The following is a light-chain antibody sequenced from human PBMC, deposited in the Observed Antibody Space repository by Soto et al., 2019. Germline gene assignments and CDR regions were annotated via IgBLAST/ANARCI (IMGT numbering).Light chain of an antibody. CDR2: RAS. CDR1: QSVSRN. V-gene: IGKV3-11*01. CDR3: QQRTDWHRT. J-gene: IGKJ1*01. Sequence: EVVLTQSPATLYLSPGERATLSCRASQSVSRNLAWYQQKPGQAPRLLIYRASTRATGIPARFSGSGSGTDFSLSISSLQPEDFAVYYCQQRTDWHRTFGQGTKVEVK.